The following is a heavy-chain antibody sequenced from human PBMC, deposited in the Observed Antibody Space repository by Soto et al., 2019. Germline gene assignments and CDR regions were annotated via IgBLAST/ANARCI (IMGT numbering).Heavy chain of an antibody. Sequence: PSETLSLTCAVSGGSISSSNWWSWVRQPPGKGLEWIGEIYHSGSTNYNPSLKGRFTISRDNAKNSLYLQMNSLRAEDTAVYYCARTYYDYIWGSYRYGPFDYWGQGTLVTVSS. V-gene: IGHV4-4*02. CDR1: GGSISSSNW. J-gene: IGHJ4*02. D-gene: IGHD3-16*02. CDR2: IYHSGST. CDR3: ARTYYDYIWGSYRYGPFDY.